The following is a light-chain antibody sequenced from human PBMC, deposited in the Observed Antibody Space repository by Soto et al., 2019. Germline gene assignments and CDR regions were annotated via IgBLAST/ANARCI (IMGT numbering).Light chain of an antibody. CDR2: EVS. V-gene: IGLV2-8*01. J-gene: IGLJ1*01. CDR1: SSDVGGYNY. CDR3: SSYAGYNILYV. Sequence: QSALTQPPSASGSPGQSVTISCTGTSSDVGGYNYVSWYQQHPGKAPRLMIYEVSKRPSGVPDRFSGSKSGNTASLTVSGLQAEDEADYYCSSYAGYNILYVFGTGTKLTGL.